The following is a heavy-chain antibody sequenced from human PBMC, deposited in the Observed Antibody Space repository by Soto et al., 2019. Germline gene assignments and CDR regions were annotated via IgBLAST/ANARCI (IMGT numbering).Heavy chain of an antibody. J-gene: IGHJ5*02. Sequence: GGSLRLSCAASGFTFSSYAMHWVRQAPGKGLEWVAVISYDGSNKYYADSVKDRFTISRDNSKNTLYLQMNSLRAEDTAVYYCAREGQQWLAKVNWFDPWGQGTLVTVSS. D-gene: IGHD6-19*01. CDR1: GFTFSSYA. CDR3: AREGQQWLAKVNWFDP. CDR2: ISYDGSNK. V-gene: IGHV3-30-3*01.